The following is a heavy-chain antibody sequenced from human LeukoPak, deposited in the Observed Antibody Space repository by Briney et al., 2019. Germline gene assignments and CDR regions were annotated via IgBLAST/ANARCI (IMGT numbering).Heavy chain of an antibody. CDR2: IIPIFGTA. CDR3: ARWARYSSSSGFDY. Sequence: ASVKVSCKASGGTFSSYAISWVRQAPGQGLEWMGGIIPIFGTANYAQKFQGRVTITTDESTSTAYMELSSLRSEDTAVYYCARWARYSSSSGFDYWGQGTLVTVSS. V-gene: IGHV1-69*05. D-gene: IGHD6-6*01. J-gene: IGHJ4*02. CDR1: GGTFSSYA.